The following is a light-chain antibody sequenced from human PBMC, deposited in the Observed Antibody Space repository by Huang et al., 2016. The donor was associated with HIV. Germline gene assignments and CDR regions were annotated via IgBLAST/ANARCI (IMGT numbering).Light chain of an antibody. V-gene: IGKV1-27*01. CDR3: QEYYSAPYT. Sequence: DIQMTQSPSSLSTSIGDGVTITCRASQGISNYLAWYQQNPGKVPKLLIYGASTLQSRVPSRFSGSGSGTDFTLTISSLQPEDVATYYCQEYYSAPYTFGQGTKLEIK. CDR2: GAS. CDR1: QGISNY. J-gene: IGKJ2*01.